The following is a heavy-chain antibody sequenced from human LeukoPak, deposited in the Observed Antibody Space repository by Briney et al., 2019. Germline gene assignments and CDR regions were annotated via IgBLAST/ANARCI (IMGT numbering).Heavy chain of an antibody. CDR2: INHSGST. CDR3: ARLGYYSYMDV. CDR1: GGSFSGYY. D-gene: IGHD3-3*01. Sequence: SETMSLTCAVYGGSFSGYYWSWIRQPTGKGLEWIGEINHSGSTNYNPSLKSRVTISVDTSKNQFSLKLSSVTAADTAVYYCARLGYYSYMDVWGKGTTVTISS. J-gene: IGHJ6*03. V-gene: IGHV4-34*01.